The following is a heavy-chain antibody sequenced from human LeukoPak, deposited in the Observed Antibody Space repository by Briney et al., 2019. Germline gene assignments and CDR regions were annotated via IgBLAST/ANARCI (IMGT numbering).Heavy chain of an antibody. CDR1: GFTFGTHA. CDR3: AKLAGIRGWFVYYFDY. J-gene: IGHJ4*02. Sequence: PGGSLRLSCAPSGFTFGTHAMTWVRQAPGKGLEWVSGMSGRGDTSYYADSVKGRFTISRDNSKNTLFLQMNSLRAEDTAVYYCAKLAGIRGWFVYYFDYWGQGTLVTVS. V-gene: IGHV3-23*01. D-gene: IGHD6-19*01. CDR2: MSGRGDTS.